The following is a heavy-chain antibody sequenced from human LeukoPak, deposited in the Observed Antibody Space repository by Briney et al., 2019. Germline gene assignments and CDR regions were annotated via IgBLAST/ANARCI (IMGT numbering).Heavy chain of an antibody. CDR3: AREPANWYFDL. Sequence: PSETLSLTCTVSGGSISSYYWSWIRQPPGKGLEWIGYIYYSGSTNYNPSLKSRVTISVDTSKNQFSLKLSSVTAADTPVYYCAREPANWYFDLWGRGTLVTVSS. V-gene: IGHV4-59*01. CDR1: GGSISSYY. CDR2: IYYSGST. J-gene: IGHJ2*01.